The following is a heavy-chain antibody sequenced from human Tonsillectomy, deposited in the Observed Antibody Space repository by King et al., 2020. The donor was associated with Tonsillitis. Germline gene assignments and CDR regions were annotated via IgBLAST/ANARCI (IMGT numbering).Heavy chain of an antibody. Sequence: QLVQSGAEEKKPGSSVKVSCKASGGTFSSYAISWVRQAPGQGLECMGGMIPIFGTAKYAQKFQGRGTITADESTSTANMELSSLRSEDTAVYYCARGITIATFDGWGQGTLVTVSS. D-gene: IGHD6-13*01. CDR1: GGTFSSYA. V-gene: IGHV1-69*01. CDR2: MIPIFGTA. J-gene: IGHJ5*02. CDR3: ARGITIATFDG.